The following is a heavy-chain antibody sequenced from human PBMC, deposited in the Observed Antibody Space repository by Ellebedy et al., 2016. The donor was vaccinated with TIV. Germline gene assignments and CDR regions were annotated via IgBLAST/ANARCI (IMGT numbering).Heavy chain of an antibody. D-gene: IGHD6-19*01. V-gene: IGHV3-53*01. CDR2: IYSGGNT. Sequence: GESLKISCAASGFTVSRNYMSWVRQAPGKGLEWVSVIYSGGNTYYAASVKGRFTISRDNSKNTLYLQMDSLRAEDTAVYYCARGSFITVAEYWGQGILVTVSS. J-gene: IGHJ4*02. CDR1: GFTVSRNY. CDR3: ARGSFITVAEY.